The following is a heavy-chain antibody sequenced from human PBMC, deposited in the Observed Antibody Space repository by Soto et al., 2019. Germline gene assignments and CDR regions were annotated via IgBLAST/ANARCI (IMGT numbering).Heavy chain of an antibody. CDR3: ARDGYDFWSGYGSWFDP. CDR2: ISSSSSTI. D-gene: IGHD3-3*01. V-gene: IGHV3-48*02. Sequence: EVQLVESGGGLVQPGGSLRLSCAASGFTFSSYSMNWVRQAPGKGLEWVSYISSSSSTIYYADSVKGRFTISRDNAKNSLYLQMNSLRDEDTAVYYCARDGYDFWSGYGSWFDPWGQGTLVTVSS. J-gene: IGHJ5*02. CDR1: GFTFSSYS.